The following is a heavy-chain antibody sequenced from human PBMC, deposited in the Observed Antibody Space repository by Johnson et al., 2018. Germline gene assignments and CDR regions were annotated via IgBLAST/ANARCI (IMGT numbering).Heavy chain of an antibody. CDR1: GFTFSSYG. J-gene: IGHJ3*02. CDR2: IWHDGSNK. D-gene: IGHD3-22*01. Sequence: QVQLVQSGGGVVQXGRSXRLXCAASGFTFSSYGMHWVRQAPGKGLEWVAGIWHDGSNKYYADSVKGRFTISRDNSKNTRYLQMNSLRAEDTAVYYCARGDYYDSSGYYNAFDIWGQGTMVTVSS. CDR3: ARGDYYDSSGYYNAFDI. V-gene: IGHV3-33*01.